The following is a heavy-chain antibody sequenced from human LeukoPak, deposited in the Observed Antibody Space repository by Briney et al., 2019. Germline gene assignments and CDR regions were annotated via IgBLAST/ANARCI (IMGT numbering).Heavy chain of an antibody. D-gene: IGHD3-10*01. V-gene: IGHV4-59*01. J-gene: IGHJ4*02. CDR3: ARGSYYGSGSYDGYYFDY. CDR1: GGSISSYY. Sequence: PSETLSLTCTVSGGSISSYYWSWIRQPPGKGLEWIGYIYYSGSTNYNPSLKSRVTISVDTSKNQFSLKLSSVTAADTAVYYCARGSYYGSGSYDGYYFDYWGQGTLVTVSS. CDR2: IYYSGST.